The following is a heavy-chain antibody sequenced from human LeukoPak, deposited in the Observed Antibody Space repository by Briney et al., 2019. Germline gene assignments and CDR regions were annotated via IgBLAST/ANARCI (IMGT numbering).Heavy chain of an antibody. CDR3: ARLRWWPYYFDY. V-gene: IGHV4-34*01. Sequence: SETLSLTCAVYGGSFSGYYWSWIRQPPGKGLEWIGEINHSGSTNYNPSLKSRVTISVDTSKNQFSLKLSSVTAADTAVYYCARLRWWPYYFDYWGQGTLVTVSS. J-gene: IGHJ4*02. D-gene: IGHD2-15*01. CDR1: GGSFSGYY. CDR2: INHSGST.